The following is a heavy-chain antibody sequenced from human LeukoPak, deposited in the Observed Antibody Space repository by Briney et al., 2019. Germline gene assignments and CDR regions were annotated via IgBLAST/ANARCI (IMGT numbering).Heavy chain of an antibody. V-gene: IGHV4-34*01. CDR2: INHSGST. Sequence: PSETLSLTCAVYGGSFSGYYWSWIRQPPGKGLEWIGEINHSGSTNYNPSLKSRVTISVDTSKNQFSLKVSSVTAADTGVYYCARHLHDSSGYYYLTWDYWGQGALVSVS. J-gene: IGHJ4*02. CDR1: GGSFSGYY. CDR3: ARHLHDSSGYYYLTWDY. D-gene: IGHD3-22*01.